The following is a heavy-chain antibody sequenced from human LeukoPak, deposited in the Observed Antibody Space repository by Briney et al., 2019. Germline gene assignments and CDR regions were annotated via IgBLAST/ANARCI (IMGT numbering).Heavy chain of an antibody. Sequence: GGSLRLSCAASGFTFSGFWMHWVRQAPGKGLVWVSCISFDGSDATYADSVKGRFTISRDNAKNILFLQMNSLRAEDTAVYYCVRGGGCSGSPMRYGTDVWGQGTTVTVSS. D-gene: IGHD6-19*01. V-gene: IGHV3-74*01. J-gene: IGHJ6*02. CDR3: VRGGGCSGSPMRYGTDV. CDR2: ISFDGSDA. CDR1: GFTFSGFW.